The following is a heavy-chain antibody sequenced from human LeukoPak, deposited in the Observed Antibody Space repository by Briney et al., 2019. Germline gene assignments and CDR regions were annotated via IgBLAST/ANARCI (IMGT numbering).Heavy chain of an antibody. Sequence: GGSLRLSCAASGFIFSSYWMNWVRQAPGKGLVWVSRINGDGRSTNYADSVKGRFTISRDNAKNMLYLQMNSLRAEDTAVYYCAREHRVYDGYWGQGTLVTVSS. D-gene: IGHD5/OR15-5a*01. V-gene: IGHV3-74*01. J-gene: IGHJ4*02. CDR3: AREHRVYDGY. CDR2: INGDGRST. CDR1: GFIFSSYW.